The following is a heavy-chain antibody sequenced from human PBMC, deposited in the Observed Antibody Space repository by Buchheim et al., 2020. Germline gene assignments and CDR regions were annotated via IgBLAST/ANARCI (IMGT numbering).Heavy chain of an antibody. J-gene: IGHJ4*02. CDR2: IKQDGSEK. D-gene: IGHD6-19*01. CDR3: ARDLSSGWSRNTYFDY. Sequence: EVQPVESGGGLVQPGGSLRLSCAASGFTFSSYWMSWVRQAPGKGLEWVANIKQDGSEKYYVDSVKGRFTISRDNAKNSLYLQMNSLRAEDTAVYYCARDLSSGWSRNTYFDYWGQGTL. V-gene: IGHV3-7*01. CDR1: GFTFSSYW.